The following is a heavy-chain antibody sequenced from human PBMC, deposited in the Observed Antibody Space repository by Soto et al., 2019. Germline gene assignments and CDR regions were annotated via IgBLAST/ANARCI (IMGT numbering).Heavy chain of an antibody. D-gene: IGHD3-3*02. CDR2: IMPVFPTP. V-gene: IGHV1-69*05. Sequence: QVQLVQSGAEVKKPGSSVKVSCKASGGTFSTSAISWVRQAPGQGLEWVGGIMPVFPTPDYAQNFQGRVTITPDESTSTAYLELTSLRADDTAVYYCARDKDRLQLGGNYYSILDVWGQGTAITVSS. CDR3: ARDKDRLQLGGNYYSILDV. J-gene: IGHJ6*02. CDR1: GGTFSTSA.